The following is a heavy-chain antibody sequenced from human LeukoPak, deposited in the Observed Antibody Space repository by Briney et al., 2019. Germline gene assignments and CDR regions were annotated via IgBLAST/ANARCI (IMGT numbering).Heavy chain of an antibody. J-gene: IGHJ6*03. CDR3: ARAQWRTYSYYYMDV. D-gene: IGHD6-19*01. V-gene: IGHV3-53*01. Sequence: SLRLSCAASGFTASFNYMSSVRQAPGTGVECMCVIYSGGSTYYADSVKGRFTISRDDSKNTLYLQMNSLRAEDTAIYYCARAQWRTYSYYYMDVWGKGTTVTVSS. CDR1: GFTASFNY. CDR2: IYSGGST.